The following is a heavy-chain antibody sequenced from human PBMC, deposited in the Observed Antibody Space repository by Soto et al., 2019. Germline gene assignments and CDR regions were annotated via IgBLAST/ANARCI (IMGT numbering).Heavy chain of an antibody. CDR2: IYYSGST. V-gene: IGHV4-31*03. J-gene: IGHJ5*02. CDR3: AREGQAAAGAYNWFDP. D-gene: IGHD6-13*01. Sequence: TLSLTCTVSGGSISSGGYYWSWIRQHPGKGLEWIGYIYYSGSTYYNPSLKSRVTISVDTSKNQFSLKLSSVTAADTAVYYCAREGQAAAGAYNWFDPWGQGTLVTVSS. CDR1: GGSISSGGYY.